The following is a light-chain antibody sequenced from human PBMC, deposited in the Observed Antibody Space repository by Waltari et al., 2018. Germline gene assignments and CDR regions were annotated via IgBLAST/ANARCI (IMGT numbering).Light chain of an antibody. Sequence: EIVLTQSPGTLSLSPGERATLSCRASQSVSRTLAWYQQKPGQAPRLLIYGASTRATGIPERFSGGGSGTDFSLTISRLEPEDFAVYYCQHYVSLPVTFGQGTKVEVK. V-gene: IGKV3-20*01. J-gene: IGKJ1*01. CDR1: QSVSRT. CDR3: QHYVSLPVT. CDR2: GAS.